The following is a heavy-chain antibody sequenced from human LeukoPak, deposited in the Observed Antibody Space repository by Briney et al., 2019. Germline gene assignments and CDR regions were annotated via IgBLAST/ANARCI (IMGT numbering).Heavy chain of an antibody. V-gene: IGHV5-51*01. J-gene: IGHJ3*02. D-gene: IGHD4-17*01. CDR3: ARSYGDPKAFDI. CDR2: IYPGDSDT. Sequence: LGESLVISWKGAGFTFTNCGIGCVRRLPGKGVDWLGIIYPGDSDTKYNASFQHQVTISADKSMTTAYLQWNSLKASDTAMYYCARSYGDPKAFDIWGEKTMDSVSS. CDR1: GFTFTNCG.